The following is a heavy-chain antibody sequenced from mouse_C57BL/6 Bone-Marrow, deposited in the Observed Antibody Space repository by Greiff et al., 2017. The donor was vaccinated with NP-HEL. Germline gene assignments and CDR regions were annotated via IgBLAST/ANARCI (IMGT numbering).Heavy chain of an antibody. CDR2: ISNGGGST. V-gene: IGHV5-12*01. CDR3: ARGYYGSSTEYFDY. Sequence: EVNVVESGGGLVQPGGSLKLSCAASGFTFSDYYMYWVRQTPEKRLEWVAYISNGGGSTYYPDTVKGQFTISRDNAKNTLYLQMSRLKSEDTAMYYCARGYYGSSTEYFDYWGQGTTLTVSS. D-gene: IGHD1-1*01. CDR1: GFTFSDYY. J-gene: IGHJ2*01.